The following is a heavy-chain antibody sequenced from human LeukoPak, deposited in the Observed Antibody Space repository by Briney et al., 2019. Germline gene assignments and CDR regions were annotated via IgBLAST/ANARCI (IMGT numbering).Heavy chain of an antibody. CDR1: GGSIRSYY. CDR2: FYYTGGT. CDR3: ARTYYYDSSGYFHDN. D-gene: IGHD3-22*01. V-gene: IGHV4-59*01. Sequence: SETLSLTCAVSGGSIRSYYWSCIRQPPGKGLEWIGYFYYTGGTNYSPSLKSRVTISVDTSKNQFSLKLSSVTAADTAVYYCARTYYYDSSGYFHDNWGQGTLVTVSA. J-gene: IGHJ4*02.